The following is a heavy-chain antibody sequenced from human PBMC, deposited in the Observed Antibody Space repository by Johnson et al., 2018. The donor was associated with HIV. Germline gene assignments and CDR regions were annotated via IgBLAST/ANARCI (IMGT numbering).Heavy chain of an antibody. J-gene: IGHJ3*02. V-gene: IGHV3-15*01. CDR3: ATDVPSAPYYNAFDI. Sequence: VQLVESGGGVVQPGRSLRLSCAASGFTFTNAWMHWVRQAPGKGLEWVGRIKRKTDGETTDYTTPVKGRFTISRDDSKNTLYLQMNSLKTEDTAVYYGATDVPSAPYYNAFDIWGQGTMVTVSS. CDR2: IKRKTDGETT. CDR1: GFTFTNAW. D-gene: IGHD1-26*01.